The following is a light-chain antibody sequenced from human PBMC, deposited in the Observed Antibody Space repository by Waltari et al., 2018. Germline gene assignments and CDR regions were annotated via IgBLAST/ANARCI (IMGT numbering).Light chain of an antibody. Sequence: EIVMTQSPATLSVSPGERATLSCRASQSVSSNLSWYQQKPGQAPRLLIYGASTRTTGIPARFSGSGSGTEFTLTISSLRSEDFAVDYCQQYNNWPPWTFGQGTKVEIK. V-gene: IGKV3-15*01. CDR1: QSVSSN. CDR3: QQYNNWPPWT. J-gene: IGKJ1*01. CDR2: GAS.